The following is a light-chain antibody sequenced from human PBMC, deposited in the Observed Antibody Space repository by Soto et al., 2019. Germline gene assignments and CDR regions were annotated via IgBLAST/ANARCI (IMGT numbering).Light chain of an antibody. J-gene: IGLJ3*02. CDR2: EVS. CDR1: SSDVGYDNY. Sequence: QSVLTQPASVSGSPGQSITISCTGTSSDVGYDNYVSWFQQHPGKAPKLMIYEVSRRPSGVSNRFSGSKSANTASLTISGLQAEDEADYYCTSHTASSTWVFGGGTKVT. V-gene: IGLV2-14*01. CDR3: TSHTASSTWV.